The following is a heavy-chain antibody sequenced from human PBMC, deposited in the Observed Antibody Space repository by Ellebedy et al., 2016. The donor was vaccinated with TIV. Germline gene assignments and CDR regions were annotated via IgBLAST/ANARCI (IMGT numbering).Heavy chain of an antibody. J-gene: IGHJ6*03. CDR1: GFTFDDYT. Sequence: GESLKISXAASGFTFDDYTMHWVRQAPGKGLEWVSLISWDGGSTYYADSVKGRFTISRDNAKNSLYLQMNSLRSEDTAVYYCARGYYYYMDVWGKGTTVTVSS. V-gene: IGHV3-43*01. CDR2: ISWDGGST. CDR3: ARGYYYYMDV.